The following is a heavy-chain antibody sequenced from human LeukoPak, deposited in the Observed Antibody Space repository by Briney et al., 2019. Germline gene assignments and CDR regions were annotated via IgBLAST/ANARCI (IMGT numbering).Heavy chain of an antibody. CDR1: GYTFTGYY. CDR3: ANWGGYGSGSVFDY. V-gene: IGHV1-2*02. CDR2: INPKTGGT. Sequence: ASVKVSCKASGYTFTGYYMHWVRQAPGQGLEWMGWINPKTGGTTYAQKFQDRVTMTLDTSISITYMELNSLRSDDTALYYCANWGGYGSGSVFDYWGQGTLVTVSS. D-gene: IGHD3-10*01. J-gene: IGHJ4*02.